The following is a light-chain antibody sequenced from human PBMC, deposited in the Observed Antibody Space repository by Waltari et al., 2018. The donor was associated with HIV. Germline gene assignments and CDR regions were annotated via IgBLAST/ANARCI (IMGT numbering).Light chain of an antibody. V-gene: IGLV6-57*04. CDR3: QSYDDTSYV. CDR2: ENT. CDR1: FGSIASHY. J-gene: IGLJ1*01. Sequence: NFMLTQPHSVSESPGKTVTISCTRRFGSIASHYVQWYQQRPGSVPTTIIYENTQRPSGVPDRFSASIDSSSNSASLTISELKAEDEADYYCQSYDDTSYVFGAGTKVTVL.